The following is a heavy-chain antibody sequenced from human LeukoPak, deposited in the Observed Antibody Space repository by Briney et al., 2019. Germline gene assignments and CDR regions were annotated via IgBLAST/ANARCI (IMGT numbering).Heavy chain of an antibody. CDR3: ARDLSAAAGPTFDY. Sequence: GSSVKVSCKASGGTFSSYAISWVRQAPGQGLEWMGGIIPIFGTANYAQKFQGRVTITADESTSTAYMELSSLRSEDTAVYYCARDLSAAAGPTFDYWGQGTLVTVSS. CDR2: IIPIFGTA. CDR1: GGTFSSYA. D-gene: IGHD6-13*01. J-gene: IGHJ4*02. V-gene: IGHV1-69*01.